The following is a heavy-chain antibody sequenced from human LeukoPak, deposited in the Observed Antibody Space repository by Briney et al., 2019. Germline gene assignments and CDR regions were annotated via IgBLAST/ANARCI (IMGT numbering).Heavy chain of an antibody. CDR1: GFTVSSNY. CDR3: ATVRHDYGDYFLAY. D-gene: IGHD4-17*01. Sequence: GGSLRLSCAASGFTVSSNYMSWVRQAPGKGLEWVSVIYSGGSTYYADSVKGRFTISTDNSKNPLYLQMNSLRAEHTAVHSCATVRHDYGDYFLAYWAPGTLATASS. J-gene: IGHJ4*01. CDR2: IYSGGST. V-gene: IGHV3-66*01.